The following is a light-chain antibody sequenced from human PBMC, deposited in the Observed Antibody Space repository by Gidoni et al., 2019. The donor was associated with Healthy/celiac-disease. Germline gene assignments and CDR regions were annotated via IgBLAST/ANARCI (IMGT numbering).Light chain of an antibody. V-gene: IGLV2-23*01. CDR2: EGS. Sequence: QSALTQPASASGSPGQSITISCTGPSSDVGSYNLVSWYQQHPGKAPKLMIYEGSKRPSGVSNRFSGSKSGNTASLTISGLQAEDEADYYCCSYAGSSTLVFGGGTKLTVL. J-gene: IGLJ3*02. CDR3: CSYAGSSTLV. CDR1: SSDVGSYNL.